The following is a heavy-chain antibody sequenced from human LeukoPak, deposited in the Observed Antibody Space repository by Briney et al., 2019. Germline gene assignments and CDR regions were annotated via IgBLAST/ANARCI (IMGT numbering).Heavy chain of an antibody. Sequence: GASVKVSCKVSGYTLTELSMHWVRQTPGKGLEWMGGFDPEDGETIYAQKFQGRVTMTEDTSTDTAYMELSSLRSEDTAVYYCATELAWGYERYYYGMDVWGQGTTVTVSS. CDR1: GYTLTELS. V-gene: IGHV1-24*01. J-gene: IGHJ6*02. D-gene: IGHD5-12*01. CDR2: FDPEDGET. CDR3: ATELAWGYERYYYGMDV.